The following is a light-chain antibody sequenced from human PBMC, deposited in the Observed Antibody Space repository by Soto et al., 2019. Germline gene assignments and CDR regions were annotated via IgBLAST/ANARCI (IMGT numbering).Light chain of an antibody. CDR2: AAY. CDR1: QYINNY. V-gene: IGKV1-39*01. Sequence: VQMTQSPSSLSTSVGDRVTITCRASQYINNYLNWYQQQPGKAPKLLLFAAYNLQSGVPSRFSGSGSGTDFTLTISSLQPEDFATYYCQQSYSTPPYTFGQGTKV. J-gene: IGKJ2*01. CDR3: QQSYSTPPYT.